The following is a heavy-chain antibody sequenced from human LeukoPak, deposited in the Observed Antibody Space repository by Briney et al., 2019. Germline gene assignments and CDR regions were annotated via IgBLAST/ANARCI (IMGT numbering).Heavy chain of an antibody. V-gene: IGHV3-30*02. CDR3: AKTPLEYCSGGSCYVIY. D-gene: IGHD2-15*01. J-gene: IGHJ4*02. Sequence: TGGSLRLSCAASGFTFSSFGMHWVRQAPGKGLEWVAFIRYDGSNKYYADSVKGRFAISRDNSKNTLYLQMNSLRAEDTAVYYCAKTPLEYCSGGSCYVIYWGQGTLVTVSS. CDR1: GFTFSSFG. CDR2: IRYDGSNK.